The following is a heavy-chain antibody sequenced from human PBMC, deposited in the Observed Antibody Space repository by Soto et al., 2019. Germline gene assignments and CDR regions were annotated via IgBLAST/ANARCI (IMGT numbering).Heavy chain of an antibody. CDR1: GGTFSSYA. V-gene: IGHV1-69*13. CDR3: ARGWDMTTVTLNY. J-gene: IGHJ4*02. CDR2: IIPIFGTT. D-gene: IGHD4-17*01. Sequence: SVKVSCKASGGTFSSYAISWVRQAPGQGLEWMGGIIPIFGTTNYAQKFQGRVTITADESTSTAYMELSSLRSEDTAVYYCARGWDMTTVTLNYWGQGTLVPVSS.